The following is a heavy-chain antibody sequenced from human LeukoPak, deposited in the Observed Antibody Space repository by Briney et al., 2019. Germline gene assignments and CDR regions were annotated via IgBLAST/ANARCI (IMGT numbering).Heavy chain of an antibody. CDR1: GGSVSSGRYY. D-gene: IGHD5-24*01. Sequence: SETLSLTCAVSGGSVSSGRYYWSWIRQPPGKGLEWIGYISDSGSTNYNPSLKSPVTIALDTSKNQFSLKLSSVTAADTAVYYCATRPGGGGYFLPYFEYCGQGTLCTVSS. CDR2: ISDSGST. J-gene: IGHJ4*02. CDR3: ATRPGGGGYFLPYFEY. V-gene: IGHV4-61*01.